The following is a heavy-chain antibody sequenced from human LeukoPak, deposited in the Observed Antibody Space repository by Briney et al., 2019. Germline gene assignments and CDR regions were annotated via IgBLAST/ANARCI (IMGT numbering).Heavy chain of an antibody. J-gene: IGHJ4*02. V-gene: IGHV3-21*06. CDR3: ATETNGRHYDY. Sequence: GGSLRLSCTASGLTFSTSGFNWVRQAPGKGLEWVASIGPTGSDRYHADSIKGRFTISRDNATNFLYLQMNSLRAEDTAVYYCATETNGRHYDYWGQGTLLTVSS. D-gene: IGHD1-14*01. CDR1: GLTFSTSG. CDR2: IGPTGSDR.